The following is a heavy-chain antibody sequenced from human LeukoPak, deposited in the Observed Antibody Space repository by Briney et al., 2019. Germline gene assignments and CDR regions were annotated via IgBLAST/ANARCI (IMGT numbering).Heavy chain of an antibody. V-gene: IGHV4-39*07. CDR3: ARDYPGAFDI. CDR1: GGSISSSSYY. Sequence: PSETLSLTCTVSGGSISSSSYYWGWIRQPPGNGLEWIGSIYYSGSTYYNPSLKSRVTISVDTSKNQFSLKLSSVTAADTAVYYCARDYPGAFDIWGQGTMVTVSS. J-gene: IGHJ3*02. CDR2: IYYSGST.